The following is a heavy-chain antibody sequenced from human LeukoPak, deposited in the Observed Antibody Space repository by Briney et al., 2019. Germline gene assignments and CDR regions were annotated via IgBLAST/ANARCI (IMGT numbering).Heavy chain of an antibody. V-gene: IGHV3-11*01. CDR3: VGDSIISVGGFDF. D-gene: IGHD2-15*01. CDR1: GFTFSNFY. CDR2: ISSNGGKI. Sequence: GGPLRLSCAPSGFTFSNFYMSWIRQAPGKGLEWVSYISSNGGKIHYVDSVRGRFTISRDNAENSLYLHMSSLRADDTAVYYCVGDSIISVGGFDFWGQGTQVTVSS. J-gene: IGHJ5*01.